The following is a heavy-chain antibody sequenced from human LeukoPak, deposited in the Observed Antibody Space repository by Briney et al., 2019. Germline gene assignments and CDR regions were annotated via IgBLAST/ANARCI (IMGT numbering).Heavy chain of an antibody. CDR1: GFTFSSYA. CDR2: ISYDGSNK. D-gene: IGHD2-21*02. Sequence: GGSLRLSCAASGFTFSSYAMHWVRQAPGKGLEWVAVISYDGSNKYYADSVKGRFTISRDNSKNTLYLQMNSLRAEDTAVCYCARPSVIVVVTAIYFDYWGQGTLVTVSS. J-gene: IGHJ4*02. V-gene: IGHV3-30-3*01. CDR3: ARPSVIVVVTAIYFDY.